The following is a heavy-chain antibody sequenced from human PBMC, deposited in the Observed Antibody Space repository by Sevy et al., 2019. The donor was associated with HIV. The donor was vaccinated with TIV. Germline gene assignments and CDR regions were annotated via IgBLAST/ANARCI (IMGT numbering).Heavy chain of an antibody. J-gene: IGHJ6*02. D-gene: IGHD4-17*01. Sequence: GESLKISCAASGFTFSSYSMNWVRQAPGKGLEWVSSISGMSNYIYYADSVKGRFTISRDNAKNSLYLQMNSLRAEETAVYYCAKAPHPAVTTSYGMDVWGQGTTVTVSS. CDR2: ISGMSNYI. CDR3: AKAPHPAVTTSYGMDV. CDR1: GFTFSSYS. V-gene: IGHV3-21*01.